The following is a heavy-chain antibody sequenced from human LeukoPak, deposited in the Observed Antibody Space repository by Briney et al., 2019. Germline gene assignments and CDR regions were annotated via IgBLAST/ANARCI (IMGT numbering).Heavy chain of an antibody. Sequence: GASVKVSCKASGYTFTGYYMHWVRQAPGQGLEWMGWINPNSGGTNYAQKFQGRVTMTRDTSISTAYMELSRLRSDDTAVYYCARVSQKGYSSFDYWGQGTLVTVSS. CDR2: INPNSGGT. CDR1: GYTFTGYY. J-gene: IGHJ4*02. D-gene: IGHD6-13*01. CDR3: ARVSQKGYSSFDY. V-gene: IGHV1-2*02.